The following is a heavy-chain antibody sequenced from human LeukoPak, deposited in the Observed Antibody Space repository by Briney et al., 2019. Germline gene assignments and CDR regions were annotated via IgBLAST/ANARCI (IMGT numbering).Heavy chain of an antibody. CDR2: IYYSGST. Sequence: SETLSLTCTVSGGSISSGDYCWSWIRQPPGKCLKWIGYIYYSGSTYYNPSLKCRVTISVDTSKNQFSLKLSSVTAADTAVYYCARVGYYDSSGAFDYWGQGTLVTVSS. J-gene: IGHJ4*02. V-gene: IGHV4-30-4*01. CDR3: ARVGYYDSSGAFDY. CDR1: GGSISSGDYC. D-gene: IGHD3-22*01.